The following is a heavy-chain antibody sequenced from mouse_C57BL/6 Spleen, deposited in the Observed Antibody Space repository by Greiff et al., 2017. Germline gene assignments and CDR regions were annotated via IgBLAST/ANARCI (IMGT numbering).Heavy chain of an antibody. J-gene: IGHJ3*01. D-gene: IGHD3-3*01. Sequence: QVQLQQSGAELARPGASVKLSCKASGYTFTSYGISWVKQRTGQGLEWIGEIYPRSGNTYYNEKFKGKATLTADKSSSTAYMELRSLTSEDSAVYFCASRGDKGAWFAYWGQGTLVTVSA. CDR3: ASRGDKGAWFAY. CDR2: IYPRSGNT. V-gene: IGHV1-81*01. CDR1: GYTFTSYG.